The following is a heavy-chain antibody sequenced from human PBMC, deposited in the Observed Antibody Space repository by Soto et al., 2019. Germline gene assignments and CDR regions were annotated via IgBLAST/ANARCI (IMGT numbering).Heavy chain of an antibody. CDR3: ARDLRDFWGGSSTLGRNDAFDI. Sequence: LRLSCAASGFTVSSNYMSWVRQAPGKGLEWVSVIYSGGSTYYADSVKGRFTISRDNSKNTLYLQMNSLRAEDTAVYYCARDLRDFWGGSSTLGRNDAFDIWGQGTMVTVS. J-gene: IGHJ3*02. D-gene: IGHD3-3*01. CDR1: GFTVSSNY. CDR2: IYSGGST. V-gene: IGHV3-66*01.